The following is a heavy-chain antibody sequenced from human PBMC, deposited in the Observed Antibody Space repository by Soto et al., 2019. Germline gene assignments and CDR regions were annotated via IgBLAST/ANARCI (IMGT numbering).Heavy chain of an antibody. J-gene: IGHJ6*02. V-gene: IGHV3-30-3*01. CDR1: VFTCKNYA. Sequence: QAQLVESGGGVVQPGRSLRLCCGASVFTCKNYALHSVRQAPGKGLAWVAVISFDGDKKYYADSVTGRFTISRDNFKNTLDLQLSNLRVEDAARYFCAREDYYNYRYFNYGLDVWGQGTTVTVSS. CDR3: AREDYYNYRYFNYGLDV. D-gene: IGHD3-3*01. CDR2: ISFDGDKK.